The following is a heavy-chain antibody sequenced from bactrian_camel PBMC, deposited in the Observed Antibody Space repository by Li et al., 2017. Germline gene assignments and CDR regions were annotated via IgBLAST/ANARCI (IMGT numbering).Heavy chain of an antibody. CDR2: IDSDGRP. Sequence: HVQLVESGGGSVQAGGSLRLSCVVSGLPHSEHCMAWFRQVPGKEREGVAAIDSDGRPTYVDSVKGRFTISKGNAKNTLYLQMDNLKPEDTAMYYCAVDKSIGAVAVRATPYFAFRGRGTQVTVS. V-gene: IGHV3S55*01. CDR3: AVDKSIGAVAVRATPYFAF. J-gene: IGHJ6*01. CDR1: GLPHSEHC. D-gene: IGHD1*01.